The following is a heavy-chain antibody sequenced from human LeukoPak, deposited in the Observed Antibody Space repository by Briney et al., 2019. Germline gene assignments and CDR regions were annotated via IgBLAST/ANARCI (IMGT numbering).Heavy chain of an antibody. CDR2: IYYSGST. Sequence: SETLSLTCTVSGGSISSSSCYWGWIRQPPGKGLEWIGSIYYSGSTYYNPSLKSRVTISVDTSKNQFSLKLSSVTAADTAVYYCARGQSSSWYHYYYYYMDVWGKGSTVTVSS. V-gene: IGHV4-39*07. J-gene: IGHJ6*03. CDR3: ARGQSSSWYHYYYYYMDV. D-gene: IGHD6-13*01. CDR1: GGSISSSSCY.